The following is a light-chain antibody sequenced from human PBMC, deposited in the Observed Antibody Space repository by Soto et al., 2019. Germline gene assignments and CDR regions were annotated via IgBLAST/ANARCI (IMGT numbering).Light chain of an antibody. Sequence: DLQMTQSPSTLSASVGDRVTITCRASQSISSWLAWYQQKPGKAPKLLIYDASILESGVPSRFSGSGSGTEFTLTISSLQPDDFAAYYCQQYNSYSPWTFGQGTKVEIK. V-gene: IGKV1-5*01. J-gene: IGKJ1*01. CDR3: QQYNSYSPWT. CDR2: DAS. CDR1: QSISSW.